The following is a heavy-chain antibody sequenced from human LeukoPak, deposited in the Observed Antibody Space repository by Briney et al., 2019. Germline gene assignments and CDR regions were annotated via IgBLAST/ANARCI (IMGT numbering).Heavy chain of an antibody. Sequence: GGSLRLSCAASGLTFSDYYMSWIRQAPGKGLEGVSYISSSGSTIYYADSVKGRFTISRDNAKNSLHLQMNSLRAEDTAVYYCAREYWPYYFDYWGQGTLVTVSS. CDR2: ISSSGSTI. CDR3: AREYWPYYFDY. D-gene: IGHD2-8*02. V-gene: IGHV3-11*04. CDR1: GLTFSDYY. J-gene: IGHJ4*02.